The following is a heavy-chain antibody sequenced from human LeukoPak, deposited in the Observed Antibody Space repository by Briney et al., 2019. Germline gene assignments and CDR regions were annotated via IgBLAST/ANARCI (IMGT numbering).Heavy chain of an antibody. Sequence: GGSLRLSCAASGFTVSSNYMSWVRQAPGKGLEWVSVIYSGGSTYYADSVKGRFTISRHNSKNTLYLQMNSLRAEDTAVYYCARSDYYDSSGRHYHFDYWGQGTLVTVSS. CDR2: IYSGGST. J-gene: IGHJ4*02. D-gene: IGHD3-22*01. CDR1: GFTVSSNY. V-gene: IGHV3-53*04. CDR3: ARSDYYDSSGRHYHFDY.